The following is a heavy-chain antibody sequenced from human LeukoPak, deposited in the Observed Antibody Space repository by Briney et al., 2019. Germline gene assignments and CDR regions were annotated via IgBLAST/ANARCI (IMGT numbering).Heavy chain of an antibody. D-gene: IGHD4-17*01. J-gene: IGHJ4*02. CDR1: GGSITNYD. V-gene: IGHV4-59*01. CDR3: ATGYGDFRVEGRYFYS. Sequence: SETPSLTCTVSGGSITNYDWSWVRQPPGKGLEFIGHVHYSGTTNYNPSLRSRVTISIDTSKKHFFLKLKSVTAADTAVYYCATGYGDFRVEGRYFYSWGQGTLVTVSS. CDR2: VHYSGTT.